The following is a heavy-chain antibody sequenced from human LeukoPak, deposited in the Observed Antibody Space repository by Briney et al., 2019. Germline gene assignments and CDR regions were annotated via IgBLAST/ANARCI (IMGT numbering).Heavy chain of an antibody. V-gene: IGHV4-34*01. CDR3: SRGRRIVPIGATLSFFDY. D-gene: IGHD1-26*01. CDR1: GGSFSGYY. CDR2: INHSGST. J-gene: IGHJ4*02. Sequence: SETLSLTCAVYGGSFSGYYWNWIRQPPGKGLEWIGEINHSGSTNYIPSLKSRVTISVDTSKNQFSLKLSSVTAADTAVYYCSRGRRIVPIGATLSFFDYWGRGTLVTVSS.